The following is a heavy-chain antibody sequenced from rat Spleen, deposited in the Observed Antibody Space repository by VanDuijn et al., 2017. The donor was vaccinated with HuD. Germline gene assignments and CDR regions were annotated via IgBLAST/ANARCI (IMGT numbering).Heavy chain of an antibody. CDR3: ARQGWEAFFAY. Sequence: EVQLVESGGGLVQPGRSLKLSCAASGFTFTNYGMHWIRQAPGKGLEWVATISYDGSSTYYRDSVKGRFTISRDNAQNTLYLQMDSLRSEDTATYYCARQGWEAFFAYWGQGTLVTVSS. J-gene: IGHJ3*01. CDR2: ISYDGSST. CDR1: GFTFTNYG. V-gene: IGHV5-29*01. D-gene: IGHD4-3*01.